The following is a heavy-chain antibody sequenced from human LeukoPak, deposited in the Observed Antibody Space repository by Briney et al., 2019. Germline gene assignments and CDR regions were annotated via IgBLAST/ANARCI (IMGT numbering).Heavy chain of an antibody. V-gene: IGHV1-69*13. J-gene: IGHJ4*02. D-gene: IGHD1-26*01. Sequence: WASVKVSCKASGYTFTSYYMHWVRQAPGQGLEWMGGIIPIFGTANYAQKFQGRVTITADESTSTAYMELSSLRSEDTAVYYCVYSGSYSTLTFDYWGQGTLVTASS. CDR3: VYSGSYSTLTFDY. CDR2: IIPIFGTA. CDR1: GYTFTSYY.